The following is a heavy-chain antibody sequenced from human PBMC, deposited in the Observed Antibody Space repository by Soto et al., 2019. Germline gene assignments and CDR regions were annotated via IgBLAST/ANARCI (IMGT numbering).Heavy chain of an antibody. Sequence: GASVKVSCKASGYTFTVYYMHWVRQAPGQGLEWMGWINPKSGGTMYPQKFQGRVTMTWDTSTSTAYMALTRLRSDDTAVYYCARDLAKGCGSAGFDYWGQGTLVTVSS. J-gene: IGHJ4*02. CDR1: GYTFTVYY. D-gene: IGHD1-26*01. CDR2: INPKSGGT. V-gene: IGHV1-2*02. CDR3: ARDLAKGCGSAGFDY.